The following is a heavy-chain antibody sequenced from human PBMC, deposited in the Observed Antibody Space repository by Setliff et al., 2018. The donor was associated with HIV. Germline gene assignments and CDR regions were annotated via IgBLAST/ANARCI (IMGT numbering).Heavy chain of an antibody. Sequence: ASVKVSCKASRYTFTNYYIHWVRQAPGQGLEWMGLINPSGGRTSYAQKFQGRLTMTRDTSRSTVYMELSSLRSEDTAVYYCARCYYDSSGPTDAFDIWGQGTVVTVSS. D-gene: IGHD3-22*01. V-gene: IGHV1-46*01. J-gene: IGHJ3*02. CDR3: ARCYYDSSGPTDAFDI. CDR1: RYTFTNYY. CDR2: INPSGGRT.